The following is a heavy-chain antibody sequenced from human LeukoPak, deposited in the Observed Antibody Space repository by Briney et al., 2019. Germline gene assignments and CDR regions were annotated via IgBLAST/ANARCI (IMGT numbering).Heavy chain of an antibody. CDR1: GGSISSYY. CDR3: VRGRAWFDP. Sequence: SETLSLTCTVSGGSISSYYWSWIRQPPGKGLEWIGYIYYSGNTNYNSSLESRVTISVDTSKNQFSLRLNSVTAADTAVYYCVRGRAWFDPWGQGTPVTLSS. V-gene: IGHV4-59*01. D-gene: IGHD3-10*01. CDR2: IYYSGNT. J-gene: IGHJ5*02.